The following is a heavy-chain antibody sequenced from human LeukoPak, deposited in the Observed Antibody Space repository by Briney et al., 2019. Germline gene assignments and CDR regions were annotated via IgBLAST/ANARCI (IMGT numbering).Heavy chain of an antibody. CDR3: ARGMGYSYGHPQGAFVL. D-gene: IGHD5-18*01. V-gene: IGHV1-18*01. Sequence: ASVKVSCKASGYSFTSYGFNWMRQAPGQGLEWMGWMSAYNGKTNYAHSLQGRVTVTADTSTSTAYMEPRSLRSEDTAVYYCARGMGYSYGHPQGAFVLWGQGT. CDR2: MSAYNGKT. CDR1: GYSFTSYG. J-gene: IGHJ3*01.